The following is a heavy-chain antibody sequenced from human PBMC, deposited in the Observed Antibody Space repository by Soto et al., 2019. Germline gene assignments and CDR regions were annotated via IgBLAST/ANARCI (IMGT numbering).Heavy chain of an antibody. CDR1: GFTFNTDA. Sequence: GGSLRLSCEASGFTFNTDAMIWARQAPGKGLEWVSGISGGGDYSSDTYVADSVKGRFTISRDSSNNTVYLQMNSLRAEDTAVYSCAKDLRDGYNPWYYSGQGTLVTVSS. D-gene: IGHD5-12*01. CDR3: AKDLRDGYNPWYY. CDR2: ISGGGDYSSDT. V-gene: IGHV3-23*01. J-gene: IGHJ4*02.